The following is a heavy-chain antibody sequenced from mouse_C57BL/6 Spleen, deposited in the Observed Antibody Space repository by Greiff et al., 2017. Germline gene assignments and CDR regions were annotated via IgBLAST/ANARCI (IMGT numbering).Heavy chain of an antibody. Sequence: QVQLQQSGAELVRPGASVTLSCKASGYTFTDYEMHWVKQTPVHGLEWIGAIDPETGGTAYNQKFKGKAILTADKSSSTAYMELRSLTSEDSAVYYCTRKGTQREEFAYWGKGTLVTVSA. CDR3: TRKGTQREEFAY. CDR2: IDPETGGT. CDR1: GYTFTDYE. V-gene: IGHV1-15*01. D-gene: IGHD3-2*02. J-gene: IGHJ3*01.